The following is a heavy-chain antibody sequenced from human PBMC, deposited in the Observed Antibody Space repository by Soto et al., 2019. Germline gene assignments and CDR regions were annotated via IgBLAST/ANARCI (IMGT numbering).Heavy chain of an antibody. V-gene: IGHV3-21*01. CDR2: ISSSSSYI. J-gene: IGHJ6*03. Sequence: GGSLRLSCAASGFTFSSYSMNWVRQAPGKGLEWVSSISSSSSYIYYADSVKGRFTISRDNAKNSLYLQMNSLRAEDTAVYYCARDPRGYSGYDYYYYMDVWGKGTTVTVSS. CDR1: GFTFSSYS. CDR3: ARDPRGYSGYDYYYYMDV. D-gene: IGHD5-12*01.